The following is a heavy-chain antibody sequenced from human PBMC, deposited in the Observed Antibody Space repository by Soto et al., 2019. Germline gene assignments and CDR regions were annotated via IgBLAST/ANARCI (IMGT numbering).Heavy chain of an antibody. CDR1: GFMFSNHG. Sequence: PGGSLRLSCAASGFMFSNHGMHWVRQAPGKGLEWVAVIWSDGNNRYYADSVKGRFTISRDNSKNTVYLQMNSLRAENTAVYFSARGLDYYDSSAYDIWGQGHPGHRLL. CDR3: ARGLDYYDSSAYDI. CDR2: IWSDGNNR. D-gene: IGHD3-22*01. J-gene: IGHJ3*02. V-gene: IGHV3-33*01.